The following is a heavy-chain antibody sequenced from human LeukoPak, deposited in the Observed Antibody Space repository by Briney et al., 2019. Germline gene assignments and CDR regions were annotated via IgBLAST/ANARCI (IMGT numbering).Heavy chain of an antibody. V-gene: IGHV3-53*01. D-gene: IGHD3-10*01. Sequence: GGSLRLSCAASGFTVSSNYMSWVRQAPGKGLEWVSVIYSGGSTNYADSVRGRFTISRDNSKNTLYLQMNSLRAEDTAVYYCATLRGSGSYYNENWFDHWGQGTLATVSS. CDR3: ATLRGSGSYYNENWFDH. CDR1: GFTVSSNY. J-gene: IGHJ5*02. CDR2: IYSGGST.